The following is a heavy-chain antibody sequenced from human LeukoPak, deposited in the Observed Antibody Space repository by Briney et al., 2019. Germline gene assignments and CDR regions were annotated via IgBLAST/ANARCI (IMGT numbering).Heavy chain of an antibody. Sequence: ASVKVSCKASGYTFTSCGISWVRQAPGQGLEWMGWISAYNGNTNYAQKLQVRVTMTTDTSTSTAYMELRSLRADDTAVYYCARRYCSSTSCYHHFDYWGQGALVTVSS. V-gene: IGHV1-18*01. CDR1: GYTFTSCG. CDR3: ARRYCSSTSCYHHFDY. D-gene: IGHD2-2*01. J-gene: IGHJ4*02. CDR2: ISAYNGNT.